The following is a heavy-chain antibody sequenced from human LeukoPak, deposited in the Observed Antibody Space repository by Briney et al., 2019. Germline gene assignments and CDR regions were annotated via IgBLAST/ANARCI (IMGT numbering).Heavy chain of an antibody. J-gene: IGHJ4*02. CDR3: ARDLYQWYFDY. CDR2: ISYDGNNK. CDR1: GFTFSNYA. D-gene: IGHD6-19*01. Sequence: GRSLRLSCAASGFTFSNYAMHWVRQAPGKGLEWVAVISYDGNNKVYADSVKGRFTISRDNSKNTLYLQMNSLRAEDTAVYYCARDLYQWYFDYWGRGTLVTVSS. V-gene: IGHV3-30*03.